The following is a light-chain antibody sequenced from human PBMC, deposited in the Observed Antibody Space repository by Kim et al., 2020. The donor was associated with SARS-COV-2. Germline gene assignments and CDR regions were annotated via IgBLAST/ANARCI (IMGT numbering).Light chain of an antibody. V-gene: IGLV3-1*01. CDR2: QDS. J-gene: IGLJ2*01. Sequence: VSPGQTASITCSGDNLGDKYACWYQQKPGQSPVLVIYQDSKRPSGIPERFSGSNSGNTATLTISGTQAMDEADYYCQAWDSSTRVVFGGGTQLTVL. CDR3: QAWDSSTRVV. CDR1: NLGDKY.